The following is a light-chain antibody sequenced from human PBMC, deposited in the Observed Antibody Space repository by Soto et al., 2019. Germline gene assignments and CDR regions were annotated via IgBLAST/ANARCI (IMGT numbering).Light chain of an antibody. V-gene: IGKV3-20*01. Sequence: VLTQSPATLSLSPGERATLSCRASENVRTFVDWYQQKPGQAPRLLIYDASNRATGIPARFSGSGSGTDFTLTISRLEPEDFAVYYCQQYGSSLLTFGGGTKVDIK. CDR2: DAS. CDR3: QQYGSSLLT. J-gene: IGKJ4*01. CDR1: ENVRTF.